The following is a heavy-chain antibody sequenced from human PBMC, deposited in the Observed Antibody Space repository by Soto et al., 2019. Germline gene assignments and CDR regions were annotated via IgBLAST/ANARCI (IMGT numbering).Heavy chain of an antibody. CDR3: ARTEYSTAWQFGMDV. D-gene: IGHD4-4*01. V-gene: IGHV3-53*02. J-gene: IGHJ6*02. CDR1: GFSVRGNN. Sequence: EVQLVETGGGLIKPGGSLRLSCAASGFSVRGNNINWVRQAPGRGLEWVSVIDPGGATFYTDSVKGRFTISRDTSKNMVYIQMNRLRAEDTAVYYCARTEYSTAWQFGMDVWGQGPAVNVSS. CDR2: IDPGGAT.